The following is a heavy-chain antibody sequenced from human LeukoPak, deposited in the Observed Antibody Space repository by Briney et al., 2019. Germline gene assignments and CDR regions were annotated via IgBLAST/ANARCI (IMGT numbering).Heavy chain of an antibody. CDR2: VYYSVST. CDR3: ARQESGPYHYMDV. V-gene: IGHV4-59*08. J-gene: IGHJ6*03. D-gene: IGHD3-3*01. Sequence: RPSETLSLTCTVSGGSISSYYWTWIRQAPGKGLEWIGYVYYSVSTNYNPSLKSRVSISQDTSKNQVSLKLSSVTAADTAVYYCARQESGPYHYMDVWGKGTTVTVSS. CDR1: GGSISSYY.